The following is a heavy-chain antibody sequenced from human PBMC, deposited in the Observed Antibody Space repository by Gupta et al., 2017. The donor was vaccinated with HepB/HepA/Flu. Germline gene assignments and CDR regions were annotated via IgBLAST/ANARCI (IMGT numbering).Heavy chain of an antibody. V-gene: IGHV4-59*01. Sequence: QVQLQESGPGLVKPSETLSVTCTVSGGSIRTYYWSWIRQPPGKGLEWIGYINYSGNTNYNPSLKSRVTMSIDTSKNQFSLKLTSVTSADTAVYYCARDGSADGYNPNAFDYWGQGTLVTVSS. CDR1: GGSIRTYY. D-gene: IGHD5-24*01. J-gene: IGHJ4*02. CDR3: ARDGSADGYNPNAFDY. CDR2: INYSGNT.